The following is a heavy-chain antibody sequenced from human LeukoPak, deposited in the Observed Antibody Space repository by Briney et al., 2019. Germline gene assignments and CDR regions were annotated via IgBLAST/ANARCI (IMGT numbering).Heavy chain of an antibody. V-gene: IGHV3-21*01. CDR2: ISSSSSYI. J-gene: IGHJ4*02. D-gene: IGHD7-27*01. CDR3: ARDGVPNWGFFDY. Sequence: GGSLRLSCAASGFTFSSYSMNWVRQAPGKGLEWVSSISSSSSYIYYADSVKGRFTIPRDNAKNSLYLQMNSLRAEDTAVYYCARDGVPNWGFFDYWGQGTLVTVSS. CDR1: GFTFSSYS.